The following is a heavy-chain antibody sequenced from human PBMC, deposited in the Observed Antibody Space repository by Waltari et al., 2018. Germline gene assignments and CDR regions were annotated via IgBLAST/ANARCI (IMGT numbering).Heavy chain of an antibody. CDR2: ISSSGSTI. Sequence: EVQLVESGGGLVQPGGSLRLSCAASGFTFSSYEMNWVRQAPGKGLEWVSYISSSGSTIYYADYVKGRFTISRDNAKNSLYLQMNSLRAEDTAVYYCASSYDFCSGYYYFDYWGQGTLVTVSS. CDR3: ASSYDFCSGYYYFDY. CDR1: GFTFSSYE. D-gene: IGHD3-3*01. V-gene: IGHV3-48*03. J-gene: IGHJ4*02.